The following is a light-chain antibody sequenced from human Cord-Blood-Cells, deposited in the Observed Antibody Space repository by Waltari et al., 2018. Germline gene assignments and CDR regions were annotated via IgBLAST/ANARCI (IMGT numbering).Light chain of an antibody. J-gene: IGKJ1*01. Sequence: DLQLTQSPSPLPASVGDRVTIPCRASQSVSSYSNWHHQKPGKAPKLLIYAASSVQNGVPSRFSGSGAGTDVTLSISSLQPEDCATYSRQQSYSTPRFRRGTKVEIK. V-gene: IGKV1-39*01. CDR1: QSVSSY. CDR2: AAS. CDR3: QQSYSTPR.